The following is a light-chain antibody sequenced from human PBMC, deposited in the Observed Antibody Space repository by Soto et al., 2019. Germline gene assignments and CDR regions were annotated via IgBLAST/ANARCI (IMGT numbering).Light chain of an antibody. CDR3: CSYAGSYGV. CDR2: DVS. V-gene: IGLV2-11*01. J-gene: IGLJ1*01. Sequence: QSVLTQPRSVSGSPGQSVTISCTGTSSDVGGYNYVSWYQQHPGKAPKRMIYDVSKRPSGVPDRFSGSKSGNTASLTISGLQAEDEADYYCCSYAGSYGVFGTGTKVTVL. CDR1: SSDVGGYNY.